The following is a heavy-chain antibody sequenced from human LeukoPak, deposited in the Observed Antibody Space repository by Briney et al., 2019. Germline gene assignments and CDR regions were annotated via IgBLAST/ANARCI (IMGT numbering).Heavy chain of an antibody. CDR1: GYSISSCSYC. V-gene: IGHV4-39*01. Sequence: SGTLSLSCTASGYSISSCSYCWDWIRQPPGQGLEWIVNIYNSSNTHYNSSLESRITLSVDTSKNQFSLKLNSVTAADTGIYYCARHSRSAYIGYENASDIWGQGTMFTVSS. J-gene: IGHJ3*02. CDR3: ARHSRSAYIGYENASDI. CDR2: IYNSSNT. D-gene: IGHD5-12*01.